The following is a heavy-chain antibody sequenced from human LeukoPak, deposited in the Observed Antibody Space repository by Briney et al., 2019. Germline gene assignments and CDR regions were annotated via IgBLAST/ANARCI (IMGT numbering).Heavy chain of an antibody. CDR3: ARTPRAGSSGYYGVY. J-gene: IGHJ4*02. D-gene: IGHD3-22*01. CDR2: ISYDGSNK. Sequence: PGRSLRLSCAAPGFTFSSYAMHWVRQAPGKGLEWVAVISYDGSNKYYADSVKGRFTISRDNSKNTLYLQMNSLRAEDTAVYYCARTPRAGSSGYYGVYWGQGTLVTVSS. CDR1: GFTFSSYA. V-gene: IGHV3-30*01.